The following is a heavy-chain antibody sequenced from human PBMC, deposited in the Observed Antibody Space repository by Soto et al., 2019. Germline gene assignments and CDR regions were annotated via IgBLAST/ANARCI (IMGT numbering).Heavy chain of an antibody. J-gene: IGHJ4*02. D-gene: IGHD6-13*01. CDR3: ARDLAAVTRAFDY. CDR2: VYYTGTT. Sequence: QVQLQESGPGLLKPSETLSLTCTVSGGSISSYFYTWVRQPPGKGLEWIGSVYYTGTTDYNPSLTSRVTISVDTSKTQFSLNLRSVTAADTAVYYCARDLAAVTRAFDYWGRGTLVTVSS. CDR1: GGSISSYF. V-gene: IGHV4-59*01.